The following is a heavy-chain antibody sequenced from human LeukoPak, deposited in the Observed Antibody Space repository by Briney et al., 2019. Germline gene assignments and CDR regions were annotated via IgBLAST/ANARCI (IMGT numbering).Heavy chain of an antibody. J-gene: IGHJ5*02. V-gene: IGHV1-69*01. D-gene: IGHD2-8*01. CDR3: ARTWGVLDWFDP. CDR1: VGTLSSYA. Sequence: SVKVSYKASVGTLSSYAISWVRQAPGQGLEWMGGIIPIFGTANYAQKFQGRVTITADESTSTAYMELSSLRSEDTAVYYCARTWGVLDWFDPWGQGTLVTVSS. CDR2: IIPIFGTA.